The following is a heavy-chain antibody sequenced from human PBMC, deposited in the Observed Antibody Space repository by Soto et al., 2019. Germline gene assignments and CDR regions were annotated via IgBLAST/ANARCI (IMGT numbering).Heavy chain of an antibody. Sequence: TSETLSLTCAVYGGSFSGYYWSWIRQPPGKGLEWIGEINHSGSTNYNPSLKSRVTISVDTSKNQSSLKLSSVTAADTAVYYCARGLAVAGFYYYYGMDVWGQGTTVTVSS. CDR1: GGSFSGYY. CDR2: INHSGST. V-gene: IGHV4-34*01. D-gene: IGHD6-19*01. CDR3: ARGLAVAGFYYYYGMDV. J-gene: IGHJ6*02.